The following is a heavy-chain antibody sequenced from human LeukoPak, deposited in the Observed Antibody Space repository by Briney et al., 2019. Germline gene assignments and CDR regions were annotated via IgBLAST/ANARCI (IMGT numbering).Heavy chain of an antibody. V-gene: IGHV4-59*01. CDR2: INYSGST. Sequence: SETLSLTCTVSGDSLNNYYWSWIRQPPGKGLEWIGNINYSGSTNSNPSLKSRATISVDMSRKHFFLDLSSVTAADTAVYYCARAVHYSGTSDQYTGGWYYFDFWGQGTLVTVSS. CDR3: ARAVHYSGTSDQYTGGWYYFDF. D-gene: IGHD3-10*01. CDR1: GDSLNNYY. J-gene: IGHJ4*02.